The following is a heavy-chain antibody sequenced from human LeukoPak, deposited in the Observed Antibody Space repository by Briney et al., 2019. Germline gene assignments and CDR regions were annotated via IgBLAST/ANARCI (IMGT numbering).Heavy chain of an antibody. CDR3: AREPDGGYSYGYYFDY. V-gene: IGHV4-61*01. D-gene: IGHD5-18*01. CDR1: GGSVSSGSYY. J-gene: IGHJ4*02. CDR2: IYYSGST. Sequence: SETLSLTCTVSGGSVSSGSYYWSWIRQPPGKGLEWIGYIYYSGSTNYNPSLKSRVTISVDTSKNQFSLKLSSVTAADTAVYYCAREPDGGYSYGYYFDYWGQGTLVTVSS.